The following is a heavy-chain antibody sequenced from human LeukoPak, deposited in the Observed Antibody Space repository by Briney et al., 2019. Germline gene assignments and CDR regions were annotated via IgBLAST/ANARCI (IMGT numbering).Heavy chain of an antibody. D-gene: IGHD1-20*01. CDR2: ISGSGGST. CDR3: AKDRGITRMTSYFDY. Sequence: GGSLRLSCAASGFTFSSYAMSWVRQAPGKGLEWVSAISGSGGSTYYADSVKGRFTISRDNSKNTLYLQMNSLRAEDTAVYYCAKDRGITRMTSYFDYWGQGTLVTVSS. CDR1: GFTFSSYA. V-gene: IGHV3-23*01. J-gene: IGHJ4*02.